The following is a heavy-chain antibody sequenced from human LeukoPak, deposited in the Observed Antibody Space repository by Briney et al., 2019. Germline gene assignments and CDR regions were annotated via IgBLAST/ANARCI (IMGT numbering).Heavy chain of an antibody. CDR3: AKRDYYDSSGYAPLFDY. CDR2: IIGNGVKI. CDR1: EFTFSNYA. J-gene: IGHJ4*02. Sequence: GGSLRLSCAASEFTFSNYAMSWVRQAPGEGLERVSGIIGNGVKIYYADSVKGRFTISRDNSKNTLYLQMNSLRGEDTAVYFCAKRDYYDSSGYAPLFDYWGQGTLVTVSP. D-gene: IGHD3-22*01. V-gene: IGHV3-23*01.